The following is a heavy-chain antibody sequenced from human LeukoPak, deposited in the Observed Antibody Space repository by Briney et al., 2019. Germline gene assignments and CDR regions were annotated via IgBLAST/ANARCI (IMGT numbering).Heavy chain of an antibody. Sequence: SVKVSCKASGGTFSRYAISWVRQAPGPGLEWMGSIIPILGIANYAQKFQGRVTITADKSTSTAYMELSSLRSEDTAVYYCARVGGGYCSGGSCYSDLRYWGQGTLVTVSS. D-gene: IGHD2-15*01. J-gene: IGHJ4*02. V-gene: IGHV1-69*04. CDR1: GGTFSRYA. CDR3: ARVGGGYCSGGSCYSDLRY. CDR2: IIPILGIA.